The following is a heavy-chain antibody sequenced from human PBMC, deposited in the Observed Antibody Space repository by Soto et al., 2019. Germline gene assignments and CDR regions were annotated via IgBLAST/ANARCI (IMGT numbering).Heavy chain of an antibody. CDR2: IWYDGSNK. D-gene: IGHD5-12*01. CDR3: ARDRLDIVATGVGY. J-gene: IGHJ4*02. CDR1: GFTFTSYA. Sequence: GGSLRLSCAASGFTFTSYAMSWVRQAPGKGLEWVAVIWYDGSNKYYADSVKGRFTISRDNSKNTLYLQMNSLRAEDTAAYYCARDRLDIVATGVGYWGQGTLVTVSS. V-gene: IGHV3-33*08.